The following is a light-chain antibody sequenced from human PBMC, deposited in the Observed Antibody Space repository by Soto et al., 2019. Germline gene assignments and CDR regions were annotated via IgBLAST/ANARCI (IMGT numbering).Light chain of an antibody. J-gene: IGKJ4*01. V-gene: IGKV3-11*01. CDR1: QSVSSY. Sequence: EIVLTQSPPTLSLSPGERATLSCRASQSVSSYFAWYQQKPGQAPRLLIYDASTRAAGIPARFSGSGSGTDFTLPISSLKPEDFSVYYCQQRSDWPLTFGGATKVEIK. CDR3: QQRSDWPLT. CDR2: DAS.